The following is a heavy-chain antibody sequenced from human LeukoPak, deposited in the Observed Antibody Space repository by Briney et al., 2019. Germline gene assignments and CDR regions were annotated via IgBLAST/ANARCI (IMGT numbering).Heavy chain of an antibody. Sequence: AVPDSCKSSGLTFTSSSVQWVRPARCQRVEWIGWIVVGSGNTNYAQKFQERVTITRDMSTSTAYMELSSLRSEDTAVYYCAADHGVGDYWGQGTLVTVSS. D-gene: IGHD3-3*01. J-gene: IGHJ4*02. CDR2: IVVGSGNT. CDR3: AADHGVGDY. CDR1: GLTFTSSS. V-gene: IGHV1-58*01.